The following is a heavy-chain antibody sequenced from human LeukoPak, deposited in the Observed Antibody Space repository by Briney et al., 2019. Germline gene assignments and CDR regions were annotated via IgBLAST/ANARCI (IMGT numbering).Heavy chain of an antibody. CDR1: GYSFSNYW. D-gene: IGHD2-21*02. Sequence: GESLKISCKGSGYSFSNYWIGWVRQMPGKGLEWMGIIYPGDSNTRYSPSFQGQVTISTDKSISTAYLQWTSLKASDTAIYYCARQPLVRDCGGDCEFDYWGQGTRVSVSS. CDR2: IYPGDSNT. CDR3: ARQPLVRDCGGDCEFDY. V-gene: IGHV5-51*01. J-gene: IGHJ4*02.